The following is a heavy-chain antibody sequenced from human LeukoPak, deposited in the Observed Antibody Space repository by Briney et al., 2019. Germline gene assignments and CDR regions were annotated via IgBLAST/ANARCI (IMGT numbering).Heavy chain of an antibody. CDR2: IYYSGST. Sequence: SETLSLTCTVSGGSISSYYWGWIRQPPGKGLEWIGSIYYSGSTYYNPSLKSRVTISVDTSKNQFSLKLSSVTAADTAVYHCARHQTCTNGVCYSPRFDYWGQGTLVTVSS. CDR1: GGSISSYY. V-gene: IGHV4-39*01. D-gene: IGHD2-8*01. J-gene: IGHJ4*02. CDR3: ARHQTCTNGVCYSPRFDY.